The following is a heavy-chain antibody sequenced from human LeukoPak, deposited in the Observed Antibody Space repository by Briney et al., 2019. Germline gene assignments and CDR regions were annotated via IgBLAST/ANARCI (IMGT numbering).Heavy chain of an antibody. CDR2: ISGTGGST. J-gene: IGHJ6*03. Sequence: GGSLRLSCAASGFTFSSYSMNWVRQAPGKGLEWVSLISGTGGSTYYADSVKGRFTISRDTSKNTLYLQMNSLRAEDTAVYYCARDTAMVIGVYYYYYMDVWGKGTTVTVSS. CDR1: GFTFSSYS. CDR3: ARDTAMVIGVYYYYYMDV. V-gene: IGHV3-23*01. D-gene: IGHD5-18*01.